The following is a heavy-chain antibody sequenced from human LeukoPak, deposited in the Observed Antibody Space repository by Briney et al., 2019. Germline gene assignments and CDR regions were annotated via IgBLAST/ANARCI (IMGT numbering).Heavy chain of an antibody. CDR3: AREDYYDSSGYYY. Sequence: TXXLTCTXXGGSXSXXSCHWGWTRQPXGKGLEWIGSMYYSGSTYYNPSLKSRVTISLDTSKNQFSLKLTSVTAADTAVYYCAREDYYDSSGYYYWGQGTLVTVSS. CDR2: MYYSGST. J-gene: IGHJ4*02. D-gene: IGHD3-22*01. CDR1: GGSXSXXSCH. V-gene: IGHV4-39*07.